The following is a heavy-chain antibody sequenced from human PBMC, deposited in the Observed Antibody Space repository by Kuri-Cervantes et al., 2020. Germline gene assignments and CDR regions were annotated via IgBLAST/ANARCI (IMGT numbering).Heavy chain of an antibody. Sequence: GESLKISCAASGFTVSSNYMSWVRQAPGKGLEWVSAISGSGGSTYYADSVKGRFTISRDNSKNTLYLQMNSLRAEDTAVYYCARGHDYWGQGTLVTVSS. CDR2: ISGSGGST. CDR1: GFTVSSNY. CDR3: ARGHDY. J-gene: IGHJ4*02. V-gene: IGHV3-23*01.